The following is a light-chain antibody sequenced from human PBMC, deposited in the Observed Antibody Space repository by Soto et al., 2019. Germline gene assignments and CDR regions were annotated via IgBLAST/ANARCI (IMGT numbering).Light chain of an antibody. CDR3: QQYGSSPIFT. J-gene: IGKJ3*01. CDR1: QSVSSSY. CDR2: GAS. Sequence: EIGLTQSPGTLSLSPGDRATLSCRASQSVSSSYLAWYQQKPGQAPRLLIYGASGRATGIPDRFSGSGSGTDFTLTISRLEPEDFAVYYCQQYGSSPIFTFGPGTKVDIK. V-gene: IGKV3-20*01.